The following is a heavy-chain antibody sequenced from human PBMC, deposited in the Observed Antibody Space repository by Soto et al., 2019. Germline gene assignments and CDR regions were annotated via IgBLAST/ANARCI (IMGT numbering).Heavy chain of an antibody. Sequence: AGGSLRLSCAASGFTFSSYEMNWVRQAPGKGLEWVSYISSSGSTIYYADSVKGRFTISRHNAKNSLYLQMNSLRAEDTAVYYRARIWLPLKGNWFDPWGQGTLVTVSS. D-gene: IGHD2-15*01. CDR1: GFTFSSYE. CDR2: ISSSGSTI. J-gene: IGHJ5*02. CDR3: ARIWLPLKGNWFDP. V-gene: IGHV3-48*03.